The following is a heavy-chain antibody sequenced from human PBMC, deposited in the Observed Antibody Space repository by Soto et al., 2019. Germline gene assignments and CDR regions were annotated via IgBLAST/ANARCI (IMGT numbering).Heavy chain of an antibody. Sequence: QITLKESGPPLVKPTQTLTLTCTFSGFSLSTSGVGVGWIRQPPGKALEWLALIYWDDDKRYSPSLKSRLTLTKDTTNNQVVLTLTNMDPVDTATYYCAHRRAYCGGDCYGYFDYWGQGTLVTVSS. CDR1: GFSLSTSGVG. J-gene: IGHJ4*02. V-gene: IGHV2-5*02. CDR3: AHRRAYCGGDCYGYFDY. CDR2: IYWDDDK. D-gene: IGHD2-21*02.